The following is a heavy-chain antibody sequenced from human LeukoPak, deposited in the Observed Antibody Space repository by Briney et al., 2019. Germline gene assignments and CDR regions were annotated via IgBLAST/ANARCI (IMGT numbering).Heavy chain of an antibody. CDR3: ARESFEY. CDR2: IKTDGSEK. J-gene: IGHJ4*02. Sequence: PGGSLRLSCAASGFTFTRYWMNWVRQAPGKGLEWGANIKTDGSEKYYVDSVKGRFTISRDNTKNSLYLQMNNLRPEDTAVYYCARESFEYWAQGALVTVSS. V-gene: IGHV3-7*04. CDR1: GFTFTRYW.